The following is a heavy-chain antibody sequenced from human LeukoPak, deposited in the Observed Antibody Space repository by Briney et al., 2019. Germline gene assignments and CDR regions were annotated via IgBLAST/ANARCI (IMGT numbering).Heavy chain of an antibody. CDR3: ARGHMITFGGVSPGFDY. J-gene: IGHJ4*02. CDR2: IYTSGST. V-gene: IGHV4-61*02. Sequence: PSQTLSLTXTVSGGSISSGSYYWSWIRQPAGKGLEWIGRIYTSGSTNYNPSLKSRATISVETSKNQYSLKLSSVTAADPAVYYCARGHMITFGGVSPGFDYWGQGTLVTVSS. D-gene: IGHD3-16*01. CDR1: GGSISSGSYY.